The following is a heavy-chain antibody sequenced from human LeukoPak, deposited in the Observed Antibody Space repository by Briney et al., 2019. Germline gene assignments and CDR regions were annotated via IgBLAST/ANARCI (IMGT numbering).Heavy chain of an antibody. Sequence: PSETLSLTCTVSGGSISSSSYYWGWIRQPPGKGPEWIGSIYYSGSTYYNPSLKSRVTISVDTSKNQFSLKLSSVTAADTAVYYCARHDFGCSSTSCHMDAFDIWGQGTMVTVSS. CDR2: IYYSGST. CDR1: GGSISSSSYY. D-gene: IGHD2-2*02. CDR3: ARHDFGCSSTSCHMDAFDI. V-gene: IGHV4-39*01. J-gene: IGHJ3*02.